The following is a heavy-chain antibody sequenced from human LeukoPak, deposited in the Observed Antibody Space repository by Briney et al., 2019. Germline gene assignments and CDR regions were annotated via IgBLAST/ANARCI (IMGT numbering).Heavy chain of an antibody. J-gene: IGHJ5*02. CDR2: IGDSGSPI. Sequence: PGGSLRLSCAASGFTFTDYYMSWIRQAPGKGLEWISYIGDSGSPIYYANSVKGRFTISRDNVKNSLYLQMNNLRAEDTAMYYCARGAGPLFDPWGQGTLVTVSS. CDR3: ARGAGPLFDP. V-gene: IGHV3-11*01. CDR1: GFTFTDYY.